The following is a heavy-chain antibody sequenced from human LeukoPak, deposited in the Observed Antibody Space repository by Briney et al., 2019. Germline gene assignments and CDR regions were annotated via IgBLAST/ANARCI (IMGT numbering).Heavy chain of an antibody. CDR2: ISYDGGNK. Sequence: PGRSLRLSCAASGFTFSSYGMHWVRQAPGKGLEWVAVISYDGGNKYYGDSVEGRFTISRDNSKNTLHLQMNSLRAEDTAVYYCAKDPTKYCSGGSCYSQYFLHWGQGTLVTVSS. V-gene: IGHV3-30*18. CDR1: GFTFSSYG. J-gene: IGHJ1*01. CDR3: AKDPTKYCSGGSCYSQYFLH. D-gene: IGHD2-15*01.